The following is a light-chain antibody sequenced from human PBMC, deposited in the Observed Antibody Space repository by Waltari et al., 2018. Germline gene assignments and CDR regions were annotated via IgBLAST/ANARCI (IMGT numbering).Light chain of an antibody. Sequence: DIQMTQSPSTLSASLGDRVTIPCRASQSISYYLAWYQHKPGKAPKLLISKASILESGVPSRFSGSGAGTEFTLTISSLQPDDLATYFCQQYSSYSTFGQGTKLEIK. CDR1: QSISYY. V-gene: IGKV1-5*03. CDR3: QQYSSYST. J-gene: IGKJ2*01. CDR2: KAS.